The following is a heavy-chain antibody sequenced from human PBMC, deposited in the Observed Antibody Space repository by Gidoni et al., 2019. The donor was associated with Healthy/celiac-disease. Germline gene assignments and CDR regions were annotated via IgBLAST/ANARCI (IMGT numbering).Heavy chain of an antibody. V-gene: IGHV3-53*01. Sequence: EVQLVESGGGLIQPGGSLRLSCAASGFTVSSNDMSWVRQAPGKGLEWVSVIYSGGSTYYADSVKGRFTISRDNSKNTLYLQMNSLRAEDTAVYYCARDVLAAAGGDWGQGTLVTVSS. CDR1: GFTVSSND. CDR2: IYSGGST. D-gene: IGHD6-13*01. J-gene: IGHJ4*02. CDR3: ARDVLAAAGGD.